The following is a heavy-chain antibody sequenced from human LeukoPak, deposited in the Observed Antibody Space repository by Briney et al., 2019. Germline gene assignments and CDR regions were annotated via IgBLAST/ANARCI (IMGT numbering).Heavy chain of an antibody. CDR1: GFTFDDYA. CDR2: ISWNSGSI. V-gene: IGHV3-9*01. CDR3: AKDYGYSSSWLDY. J-gene: IGHJ4*02. D-gene: IGHD6-13*01. Sequence: GGSLRLSCAASGFTFDDYAMHWVRQAPGKGLEWVLGISWNSGSIGYADSVKGRFTISRDNAKNSLYLQMNSLRAEDTALYYCAKDYGYSSSWLDYWGQGTLVTVSS.